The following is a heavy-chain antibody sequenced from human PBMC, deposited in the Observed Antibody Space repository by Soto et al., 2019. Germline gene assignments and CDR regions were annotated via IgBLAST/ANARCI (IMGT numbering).Heavy chain of an antibody. CDR1: GGTFSSYA. J-gene: IGHJ3*02. Sequence: ASVKVSCKASGGTFSSYAISWVRQAPGQGLEWMGGIIPIFGTANYAQKFQGRVTITADESTSTAYMELSSLRSEDTAVYYCARGGAEPAGSRKRVPTVAFDIWGQGIMVTVS. D-gene: IGHD6-13*01. V-gene: IGHV1-69*13. CDR2: IIPIFGTA. CDR3: ARGGAEPAGSRKRVPTVAFDI.